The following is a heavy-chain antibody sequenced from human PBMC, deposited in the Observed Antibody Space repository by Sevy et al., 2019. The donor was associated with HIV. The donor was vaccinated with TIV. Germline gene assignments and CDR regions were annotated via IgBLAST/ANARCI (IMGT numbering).Heavy chain of an antibody. D-gene: IGHD3-3*01. CDR3: ARGRGVFGAVAINWFDP. V-gene: IGHV3-53*01. CDR2: IYSGGST. Sequence: GGSLRLSCAASGFTVSSSYMTWVRQPPGKGLEWVSVIYSGGSTYYGDSVKGRLTISRDNSKNTLYLQMNNLRADDTAVYYCARGRGVFGAVAINWFDPWGQGALVTVSS. J-gene: IGHJ5*02. CDR1: GFTVSSSY.